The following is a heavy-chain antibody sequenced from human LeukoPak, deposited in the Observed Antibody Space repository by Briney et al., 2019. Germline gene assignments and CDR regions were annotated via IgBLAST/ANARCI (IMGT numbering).Heavy chain of an antibody. CDR3: ARDPYGSGSYRYYYYGMDV. Sequence: GASVKVSCKTSGYTFTGYYMHWVRQAPGQGLEWMGWINPNSGGTNYAQKFQGRVTMTRDTSISTAYMELSRLRSDDTAVYYCARDPYGSGSYRYYYYGMDVWGQGTTVTVSS. D-gene: IGHD3-10*01. J-gene: IGHJ6*02. V-gene: IGHV1-2*02. CDR2: INPNSGGT. CDR1: GYTFTGYY.